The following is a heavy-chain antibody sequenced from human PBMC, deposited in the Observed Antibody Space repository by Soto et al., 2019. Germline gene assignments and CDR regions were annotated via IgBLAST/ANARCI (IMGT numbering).Heavy chain of an antibody. Sequence: QLQLQESGPGLVKPSGTLSLTCSVSGGSVSSSDYYWGWIRQPPGEGLEWIGIVYYNGITDYNPSLKNRATISFDTSKHQFSLMLPSVTAADTAVYSCARHHYFGSGKPFDYWGQGALVTVSS. CDR2: VYYNGIT. J-gene: IGHJ4*02. CDR1: GGSVSSSDYY. CDR3: ARHHYFGSGKPFDY. V-gene: IGHV4-39*01. D-gene: IGHD3-10*01.